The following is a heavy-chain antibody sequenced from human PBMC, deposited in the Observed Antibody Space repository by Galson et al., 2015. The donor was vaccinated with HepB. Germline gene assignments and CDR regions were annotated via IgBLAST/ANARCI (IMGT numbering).Heavy chain of an antibody. D-gene: IGHD5-12*01. V-gene: IGHV4-59*01. Sequence: ETLSLTCTVSGGAINSYYWSWIRQSPEKGLEWIGHFDYSGSTNYNPSLKSRVTISVDPSKNQFSLRLSSVTAADTAVYYCAKVVARRHNFFYGMDVWGQGTTVTVSS. CDR1: GGAINSYY. CDR2: FDYSGST. J-gene: IGHJ6*02. CDR3: AKVVARRHNFFYGMDV.